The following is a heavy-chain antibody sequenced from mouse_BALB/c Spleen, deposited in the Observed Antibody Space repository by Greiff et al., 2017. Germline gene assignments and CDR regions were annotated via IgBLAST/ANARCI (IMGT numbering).Heavy chain of an antibody. J-gene: IGHJ2*01. CDR2: ISSGSSTI. Sequence: EVKLVESGGGLVQPGGSRKLSCAASGFTFSSFGMHWVRQAPEKGLEWVAYISSGSSTIYYADTVKGLFTISRDNPKNTLFLQMTSLRSEDTAMYYCARGGFTPYYFDYWGEGTTLTVSS. CDR1: GFTFSSFG. CDR3: ARGGFTPYYFDY. V-gene: IGHV5-17*02.